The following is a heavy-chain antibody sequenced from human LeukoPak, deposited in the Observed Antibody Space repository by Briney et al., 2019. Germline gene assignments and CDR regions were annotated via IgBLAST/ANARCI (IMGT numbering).Heavy chain of an antibody. V-gene: IGHV4-59*08. D-gene: IGHD3-22*01. J-gene: IGHJ4*02. CDR1: GGSISSYY. Sequence: PSETLSLTCTVSGGSISSYYWSWIRQPPGKGLEWIGYIYYSGSTNYDPSLKSRVTISVDTSKNQFSLKLSSVTAADTAVYCCARTNAGYYYDSSGKSHFDYWGQGTLVTVSS. CDR2: IYYSGST. CDR3: ARTNAGYYYDSSGKSHFDY.